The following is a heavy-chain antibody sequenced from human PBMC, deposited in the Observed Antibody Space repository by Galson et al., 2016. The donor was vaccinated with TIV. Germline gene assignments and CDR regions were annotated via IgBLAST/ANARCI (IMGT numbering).Heavy chain of an antibody. J-gene: IGHJ3*02. CDR1: NGSINTYY. Sequence: SETLSLTCTVSNGSINTYYWSWIRQPPGKGLEWIGYIYYSGTTNYNPSLKSRATISVDTSKNQFSLKLSSVTAADTAVYYCGGAAPGTVDSWGQGTMVIVSS. CDR2: IYYSGTT. D-gene: IGHD2-8*02. CDR3: GGAAPGTVDS. V-gene: IGHV4-59*08.